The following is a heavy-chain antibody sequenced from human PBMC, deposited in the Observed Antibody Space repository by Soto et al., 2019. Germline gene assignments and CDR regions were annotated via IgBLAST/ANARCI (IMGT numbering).Heavy chain of an antibody. J-gene: IGHJ5*02. CDR3: AGASDSTWYNWLDP. Sequence: SVKVSCKAPGGNFSSNGIRWVRQAPGQGLELMGGIIPTFGTTNYAHKFRGRVTITADESTGTAYMELSSLRSDDTAVYYCAGASDSTWYNWLDPWGQGTLVTVSS. CDR2: IIPTFGTT. V-gene: IGHV1-69*13. CDR1: GGNFSSNG. D-gene: IGHD4-4*01.